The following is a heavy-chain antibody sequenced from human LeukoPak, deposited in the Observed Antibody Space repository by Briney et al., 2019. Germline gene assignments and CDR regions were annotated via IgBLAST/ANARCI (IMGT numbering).Heavy chain of an antibody. V-gene: IGHV4-39*07. CDR3: ARALIDLELEYYYYMDV. CDR1: GGSISSSSYY. J-gene: IGHJ6*03. Sequence: PSETLSLTCTVSGGSISSSSYYWGWIRQPPGKGLEWIRSIYYSGSTYYNPSLKSRVTISVDTSKNQFSLKLSSVTAADTAVYYCARALIDLELEYYYYMDVWGKGTTVTVSS. D-gene: IGHD1-26*01. CDR2: IYYSGST.